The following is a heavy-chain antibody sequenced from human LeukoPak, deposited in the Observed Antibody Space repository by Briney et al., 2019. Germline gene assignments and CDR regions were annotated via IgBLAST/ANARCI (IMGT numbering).Heavy chain of an antibody. D-gene: IGHD3-22*01. Sequence: SETLSLTCTVSGGSVSSGSYYWSWIRQPPGKGLEWIGYIYYSGSTNYNPSLKSRVTISVDTSKSQFSLKLSSVTAADTAVYYCAREDYYDSSGYQNWGQGTLVTVSS. CDR1: GGSVSSGSYY. CDR3: AREDYYDSSGYQN. CDR2: IYYSGST. J-gene: IGHJ4*02. V-gene: IGHV4-61*01.